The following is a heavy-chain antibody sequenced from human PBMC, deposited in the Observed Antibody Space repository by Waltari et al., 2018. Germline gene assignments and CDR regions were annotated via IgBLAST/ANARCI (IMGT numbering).Heavy chain of an antibody. CDR3: AKGYSGYSLDYFDY. CDR2: IWYDGSNK. Sequence: QVQLVESGGGVVQPGRSLRLSCAASGFTSSSYGMHWVRQAPGKGLEWVAVIWYDGSNKYYADSVKGRFTISRDNSKNTLYLQMNSLRAEDTAMYYCAKGYSGYSLDYFDYWGQGTLVTVSS. V-gene: IGHV3-30*18. D-gene: IGHD5-12*01. J-gene: IGHJ4*02. CDR1: GFTSSSYG.